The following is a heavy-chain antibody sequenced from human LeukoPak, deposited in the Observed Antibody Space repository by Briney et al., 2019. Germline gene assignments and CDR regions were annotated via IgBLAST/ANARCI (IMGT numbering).Heavy chain of an antibody. D-gene: IGHD4-17*01. V-gene: IGHV4-39*07. CDR3: VRYGPYNYVDY. CDR1: GDSISSTSYY. J-gene: IGHJ4*02. Sequence: SETLSLTCTVSGDSISSTSYYWGWIRQPPGKGLEWIGTIYYSGSTYYNPSLKSRVTISVDRSKKHFSLKLSSVTAADTAVYFCVRYGPYNYVDYWGQGTVVSVSS. CDR2: IYYSGST.